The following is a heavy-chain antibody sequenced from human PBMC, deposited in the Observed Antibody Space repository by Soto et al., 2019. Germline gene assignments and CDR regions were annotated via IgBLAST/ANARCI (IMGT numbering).Heavy chain of an antibody. D-gene: IGHD3-10*01. Sequence: PGGSLRLSCVNSGFGVNSDYLSWVRQAPGKGLEWVSVIYAGGSTYYADSVRGRFTISSDNSRNTLYLQMNSLRVEDTAVYYCARSFDYGYIHHWGQGTLVTVSS. CDR2: IYAGGST. J-gene: IGHJ4*02. CDR1: GFGVNSDY. V-gene: IGHV3-53*01. CDR3: ARSFDYGYIHH.